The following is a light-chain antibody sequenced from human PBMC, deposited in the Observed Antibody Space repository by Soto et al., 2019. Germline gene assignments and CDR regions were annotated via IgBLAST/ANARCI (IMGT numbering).Light chain of an antibody. CDR1: SSDVGGYNY. CDR2: EVT. CDR3: SSYAGSNNFGVL. V-gene: IGLV2-8*01. J-gene: IGLJ2*01. Sequence: QSALTQPPSASGSPGQSVTISCTGTSSDVGGYNYVSWYQQHPGKAPKLMIYEVTKQPSGVPDRFSGSKSDNTASLTVSGLQAEDEADYYCSSYAGSNNFGVLFGGGTKLTVL.